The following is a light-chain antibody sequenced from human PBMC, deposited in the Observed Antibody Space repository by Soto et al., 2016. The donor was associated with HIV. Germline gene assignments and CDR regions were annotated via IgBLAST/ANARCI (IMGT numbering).Light chain of an antibody. CDR3: QQYDSYVWT. CDR1: QSISAW. CDR2: KAS. V-gene: IGKV1-5*03. J-gene: IGKJ1*01. Sequence: DIQMTQSPSTLSASVGDRVTITCRASQSISAWLAWYQQKPGRVPKVLIYKASNLQSGVPSRFSGSGSGTEFTLTISSLQPDDFATYYCQQYDSYVWTFGQGTRWKSN.